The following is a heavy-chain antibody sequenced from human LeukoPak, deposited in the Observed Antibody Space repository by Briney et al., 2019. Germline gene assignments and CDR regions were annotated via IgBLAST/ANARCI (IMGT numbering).Heavy chain of an antibody. CDR3: ASSRFGELHY. CDR1: GGSINSYY. CDR2: IYYSGST. V-gene: IGHV4-59*08. D-gene: IGHD3-10*01. Sequence: SETLSLTCSVSGGSINSYYWSWIRQPPGKGLEWIGQIYYSGSTNYNPSLKSRVTISVDTSKNQFSLKLSSVTAADTAVYYCASSRFGELHYWGQGTLVTVSS. J-gene: IGHJ4*02.